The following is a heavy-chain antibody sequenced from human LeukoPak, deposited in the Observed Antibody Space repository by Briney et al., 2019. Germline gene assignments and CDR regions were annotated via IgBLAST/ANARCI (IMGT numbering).Heavy chain of an antibody. J-gene: IGHJ6*04. D-gene: IGHD4-17*01. CDR1: GYSFTSYW. Sequence: GESLKISCQGSGYSFTSYWIGWVRQMPGIGLEWMGIIYPGDSDTRYSPSFQGQVTISADKSISTAYLQWSSLKASDTAMYYCARHPDYGDYGMDVWGKGTTVTVSS. CDR2: IYPGDSDT. V-gene: IGHV5-51*01. CDR3: ARHPDYGDYGMDV.